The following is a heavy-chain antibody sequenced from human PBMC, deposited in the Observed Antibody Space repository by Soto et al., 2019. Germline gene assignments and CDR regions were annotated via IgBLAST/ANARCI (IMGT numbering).Heavy chain of an antibody. CDR3: TTQYYYDSSCSLLK. CDR2: IKSKADGGTT. CDR1: GFTFSNAW. J-gene: IGHJ4*02. V-gene: IGHV3-15*02. Sequence: EVQLVESGGALVKPGGSLRLSCEVSGFTFSNAWITWVRQAPGKGLEWVGRIKSKADGGTTDYAAPVKGRFTISGDDSKNTLYLQMNILKTEDTAVYYCTTQYYYDSSCSLLKWGQGTLVTVSS. D-gene: IGHD3-22*01.